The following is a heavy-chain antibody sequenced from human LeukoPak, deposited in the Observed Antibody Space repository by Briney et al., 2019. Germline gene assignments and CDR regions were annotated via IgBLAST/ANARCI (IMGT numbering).Heavy chain of an antibody. D-gene: IGHD2-15*01. Sequence: GGSLRLSCAASGFTFSDYYMSWIRQAPGKGLEWVSYISSSGSTIYYADSVKGRFTISRDNAKNSLYLQMNSLRAEDTAVYYCARRNPSPSWSHEDCWGQGTLVTVSS. V-gene: IGHV3-11*01. CDR2: ISSSGSTI. J-gene: IGHJ4*02. CDR3: ARRNPSPSWSHEDC. CDR1: GFTFSDYY.